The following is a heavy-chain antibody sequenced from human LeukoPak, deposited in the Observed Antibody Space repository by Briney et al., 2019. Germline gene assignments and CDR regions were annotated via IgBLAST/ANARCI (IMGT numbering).Heavy chain of an antibody. CDR1: GFTFSNYS. V-gene: IGHV3-21*01. CDR3: AKGSKLVVITRDHYMAV. J-gene: IGHJ6*03. D-gene: IGHD3-22*01. Sequence: GGSLRLSCAASGFTFSNYSMNWVRQAPGKGLEWVSSISSLSSYIYYADSLKGRFTISRDNSKNTLYLQMNSLRAGDTAVYYCAKGSKLVVITRDHYMAVWGKGTTVTISS. CDR2: ISSLSSYI.